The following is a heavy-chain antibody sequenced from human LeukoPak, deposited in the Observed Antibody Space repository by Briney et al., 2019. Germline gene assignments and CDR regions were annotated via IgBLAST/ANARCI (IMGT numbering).Heavy chain of an antibody. D-gene: IGHD1-26*01. CDR3: AKDRVDEVGATNYFDY. CDR2: ISYDGSNK. J-gene: IGHJ4*02. CDR1: GFTFSSYG. V-gene: IGHV3-30*18. Sequence: GRSLRLSCAASGFTFSSYGMHWVRQAPGRGLEWVAVISYDGSNKYYADSVKGRFTISRDNSKNTLYLQMNSLGAEDTAVYYCAKDRVDEVGATNYFDYWGQGTLVTVSS.